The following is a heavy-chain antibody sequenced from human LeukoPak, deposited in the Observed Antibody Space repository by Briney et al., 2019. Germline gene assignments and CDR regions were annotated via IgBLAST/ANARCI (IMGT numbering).Heavy chain of an antibody. CDR3: ARDGEYSYGYGFDY. CDR2: IYNGDRT. CDR1: GFSVNNLY. Sequence: QPGGSLRLSCAASGFSVNNLYMSWVRQAPGKGLEWVSVIYNGDRTYYADSVKGRFTISRDTSKNTVYLQMNSLRPEETAVYYCARDGEYSYGYGFDYWGQGTLVTVSS. J-gene: IGHJ4*02. D-gene: IGHD5-18*01. V-gene: IGHV3-66*01.